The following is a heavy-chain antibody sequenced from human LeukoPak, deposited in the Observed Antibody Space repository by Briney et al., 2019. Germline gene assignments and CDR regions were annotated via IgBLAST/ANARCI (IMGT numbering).Heavy chain of an antibody. V-gene: IGHV3-33*01. Sequence: GRSLRLSCAASGFTFSSYGMHWVRQAPGKGLEWVAVIWYDGSNKYYADSVKGRFTISRDNSKNTLYLQLNSLRAEDTAVYYCASSAAAALAPWGQGTLVTVSS. CDR2: IWYDGSNK. CDR3: ASSAAAALAP. D-gene: IGHD6-13*01. CDR1: GFTFSSYG. J-gene: IGHJ5*02.